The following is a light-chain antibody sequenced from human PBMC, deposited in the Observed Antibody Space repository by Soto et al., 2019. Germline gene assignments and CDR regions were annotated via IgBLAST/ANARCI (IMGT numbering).Light chain of an antibody. V-gene: IGLV2-14*03. Sequence: QSVLTQPASVSDSPGQSITISCTGTSSDVGGSNFVSWYQQHPGKPPKLIVYDVANRPSGVSNRFSGSKSGSTASLIISRLQTADEADYYCSSYTSSSPLVFGTGTKVTVL. CDR1: SSDVGGSNF. CDR3: SSYTSSSPLV. CDR2: DVA. J-gene: IGLJ1*01.